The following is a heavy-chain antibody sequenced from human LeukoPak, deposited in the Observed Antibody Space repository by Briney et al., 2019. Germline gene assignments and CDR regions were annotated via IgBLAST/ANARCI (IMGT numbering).Heavy chain of an antibody. J-gene: IGHJ4*02. Sequence: GRSLRLSCAASGFTFDDYAMHWVRQAPGKGLEWVSGISWNSGGIGYADSVKGRFTISRDNAKNSLYLQMNSLRAEDTALYYCAKGHDSSGYSGDYWGQGTLVTVSS. V-gene: IGHV3-9*01. CDR3: AKGHDSSGYSGDY. CDR2: ISWNSGGI. CDR1: GFTFDDYA. D-gene: IGHD3-22*01.